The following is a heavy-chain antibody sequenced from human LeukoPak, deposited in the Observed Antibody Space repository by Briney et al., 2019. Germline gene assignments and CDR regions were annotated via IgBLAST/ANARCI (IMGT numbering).Heavy chain of an antibody. CDR3: AREDSSGWYVFDF. CDR2: INPSGGST. D-gene: IGHD6-19*01. J-gene: IGHJ4*02. Sequence: ASVKVSCKASGYTFTSYYMHWVRQAPGQGLEWMGIINPSGGSTSYAQKFQGRVTMTRDTSTSTVYMELSSMRSEDTAVYYCAREDSSGWYVFDFWGQGTLITVSS. CDR1: GYTFTSYY. V-gene: IGHV1-46*01.